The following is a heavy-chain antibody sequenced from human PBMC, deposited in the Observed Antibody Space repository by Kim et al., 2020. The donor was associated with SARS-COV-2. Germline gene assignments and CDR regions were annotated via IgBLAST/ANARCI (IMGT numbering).Heavy chain of an antibody. D-gene: IGHD3-10*01. Sequence: PSLQSRVAISADTSKNQCSLKLISVTAADTAVYYCARGDGSGSYYDYYFDYWGQGTLVTVSS. V-gene: IGHV4-59*09. CDR3: ARGDGSGSYYDYYFDY. J-gene: IGHJ4*02.